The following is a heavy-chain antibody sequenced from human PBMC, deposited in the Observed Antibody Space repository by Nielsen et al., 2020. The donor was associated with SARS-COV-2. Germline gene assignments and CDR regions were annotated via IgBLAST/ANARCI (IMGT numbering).Heavy chain of an antibody. CDR3: AGLIDGYYYYGMDV. CDR1: GYTFTTYA. V-gene: IGHV1-3*01. D-gene: IGHD3-16*02. Sequence: ASVKVSCKASGYTFTTYAVHWVRQAPGQRLEWMGWSNAAKDNTKYSQKFQGRVTITRDTSASTAYMELSSLRSEDTAVYYCAGLIDGYYYYGMDVWGQGTTVTVSS. CDR2: SNAAKDNT. J-gene: IGHJ6*02.